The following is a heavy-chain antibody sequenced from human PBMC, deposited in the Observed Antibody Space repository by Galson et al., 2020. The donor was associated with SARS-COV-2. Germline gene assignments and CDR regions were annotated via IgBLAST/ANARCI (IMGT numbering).Heavy chain of an antibody. J-gene: IGHJ6*02. CDR2: ISSSGSTI. CDR3: ASLYGSGTHGDYYYGMDV. D-gene: IGHD3-10*01. CDR1: GFTFSDYY. V-gene: IGHV3-11*01. Sequence: NSGGSLRLSCAASGFTFSDYYMSWIRQAPGKGLEWVSYISSSGSTISYADSVKGRFTISRDNAKNSLYLQMNSLRAEDTAVYYCASLYGSGTHGDYYYGMDVWGQGTTVTVSS.